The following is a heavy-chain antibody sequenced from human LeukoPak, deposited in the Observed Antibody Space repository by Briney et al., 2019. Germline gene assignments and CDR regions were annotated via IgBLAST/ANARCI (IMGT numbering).Heavy chain of an antibody. V-gene: IGHV4-59*01. CDR1: GGSISSYY. CDR3: AAPGSITQHAFDI. Sequence: SETLSLTCTVSGGSISSYYRSWIRQPPGKGLEWIGYIYYSGSTNYNPSLKSRVTISVDTSKNQFSLKLSSVTAADTAVYYCAAPGSITQHAFDIWGQGTMVTVSS. J-gene: IGHJ3*02. CDR2: IYYSGST. D-gene: IGHD2-2*01.